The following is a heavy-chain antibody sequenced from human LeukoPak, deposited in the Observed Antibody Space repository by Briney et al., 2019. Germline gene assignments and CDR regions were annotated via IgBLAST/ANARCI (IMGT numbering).Heavy chain of an antibody. CDR3: ARDRGKDGWELRERNLFDP. CDR2: ISAYNGNT. V-gene: IGHV1-18*01. CDR1: GYTFTSYD. Sequence: ASVKVSCTASGYTFTSYDINWVRQAPGQGLEWMGWISAYNGNTNYAQKLQGRVTMTTDTSTSTAYMELRSLRSDDTAVYYCARDRGKDGWELRERNLFDPWGQGTLVTVSS. D-gene: IGHD1-26*01. J-gene: IGHJ5*02.